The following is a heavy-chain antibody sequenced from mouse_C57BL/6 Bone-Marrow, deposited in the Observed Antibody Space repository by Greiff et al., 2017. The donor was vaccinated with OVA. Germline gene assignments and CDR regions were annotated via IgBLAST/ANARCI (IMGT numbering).Heavy chain of an antibody. Sequence: EVQLQESGGGLVQPGGSLKLSCAASGFTFSDYYMYWVRQTPEKRLEWVAYISNGGGSTYYPDTVKGRFTISRDNAKNTLYLQMSRLKSEDTAMYYCARQYYYGSSWGFAYWGQGTLVTVSA. CDR3: ARQYYYGSSWGFAY. D-gene: IGHD1-1*01. CDR1: GFTFSDYY. CDR2: ISNGGGST. V-gene: IGHV5-12*01. J-gene: IGHJ3*01.